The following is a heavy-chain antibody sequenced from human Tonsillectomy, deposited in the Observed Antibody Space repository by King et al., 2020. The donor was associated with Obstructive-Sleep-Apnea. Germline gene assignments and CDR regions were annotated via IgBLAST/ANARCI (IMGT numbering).Heavy chain of an antibody. Sequence: VQLVESGGGLVRPGGSLRLSCAASGFTVSTSYMSWVRQAPGKGLEWVSVIYSGGSISYADSVKGRFSISRDIPKNALYLQMSSLRVEDTAMYYCARTLPPAADLGEFDTWGQGTLVTVSS. CDR1: GFTVSTSY. V-gene: IGHV3-66*01. CDR3: ARTLPPAADLGEFDT. D-gene: IGHD6-25*01. J-gene: IGHJ5*02. CDR2: IYSGGSI.